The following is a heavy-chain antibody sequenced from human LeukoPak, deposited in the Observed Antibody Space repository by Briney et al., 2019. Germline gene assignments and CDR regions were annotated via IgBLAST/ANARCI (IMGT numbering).Heavy chain of an antibody. CDR2: ISSGSSYI. J-gene: IGHJ5*02. CDR1: GFPFSSYS. D-gene: IGHD2-21*02. CDR3: TSKGSCGGDCYDWIDP. Sequence: GGSLILSCAASGFPFSSYSMNWVRQAPGRGLEWVSSISSGSSYIYYADSVKGRFTISRDNTKNSLYLQMNSLRVEDTAVYYCTSKGSCGGDCYDWIDPWGQGTLVTVSS. V-gene: IGHV3-21*01.